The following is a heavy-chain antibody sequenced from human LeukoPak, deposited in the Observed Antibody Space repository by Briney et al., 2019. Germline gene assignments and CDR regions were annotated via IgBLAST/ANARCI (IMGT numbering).Heavy chain of an antibody. J-gene: IGHJ6*03. CDR1: GGSFSGYY. V-gene: IGHV4-34*01. Sequence: SETLSLTCAVYGGSFSGYYWSWIRQPPGKGLEWIGEINHSGSTNYNPSLKSRVTISVDTSKNQFSLKLSSVTAADTAVYYCARQGLAAAEYYYYYMDVWGKGTTVTVSS. CDR3: ARQGLAAAEYYYYYMDV. D-gene: IGHD6-13*01. CDR2: INHSGST.